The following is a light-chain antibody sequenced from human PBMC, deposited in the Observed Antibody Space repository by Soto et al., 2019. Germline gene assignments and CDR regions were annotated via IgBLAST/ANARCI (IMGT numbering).Light chain of an antibody. CDR2: GTS. Sequence: EIVLTQSPGTLSLSPGERATLSCRASQSVSSSYFAWYQQKSGQAPRLLIYGTSSRATSIPDRFNGSGSGKDFTLTMSSLEAEDFALYYCHKYGTSDTFDPGTKVEIK. V-gene: IGKV3-20*01. CDR3: HKYGTSDT. J-gene: IGKJ3*01. CDR1: QSVSSSY.